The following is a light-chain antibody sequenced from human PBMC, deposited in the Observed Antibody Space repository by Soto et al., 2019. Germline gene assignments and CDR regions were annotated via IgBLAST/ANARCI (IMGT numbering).Light chain of an antibody. J-gene: IGLJ3*02. CDR3: SSCAASNTPWV. V-gene: IGLV2-14*01. CDR2: DVS. CDR1: GSDVGGYNY. Sequence: QSALTQPASVSGSPGQSITISCTGTGSDVGGYNYVSWYQQHPGKAPKLMIYDVSNRPSGVSNRFSGSKSGNTASLTISGLQAEDESDYYCSSCAASNTPWVFGGGTNLTVL.